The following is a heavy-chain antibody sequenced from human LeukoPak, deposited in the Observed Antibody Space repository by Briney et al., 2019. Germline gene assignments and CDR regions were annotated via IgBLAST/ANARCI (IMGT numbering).Heavy chain of an antibody. CDR3: ATGHYYDSSGYYPLPDAFDI. CDR2: MNSDGSST. CDR1: GFSFSRYW. V-gene: IGHV3-74*01. D-gene: IGHD3-22*01. J-gene: IGHJ3*02. Sequence: GGSLRLSCAASGFSFSRYWMHWVRQAPGKGLVWVSRMNSDGSSTNYADTVKGRFTISRDNAKNILYLQMNSLRAEDTAVYHCATGHYYDSSGYYPLPDAFDIWGQGTMVTVSS.